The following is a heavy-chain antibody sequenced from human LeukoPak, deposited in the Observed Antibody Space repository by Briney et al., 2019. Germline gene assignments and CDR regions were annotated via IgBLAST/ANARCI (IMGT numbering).Heavy chain of an antibody. D-gene: IGHD3-10*01. CDR3: ASSLLWFGELGSDAFDI. CDR1: GGSFSGYY. V-gene: IGHV4-59*10. J-gene: IGHJ3*02. CDR2: IYTSGST. Sequence: PSETLSLTCAVYGGSFSGYYWSWIRQPAGKGLEWIGRIYTSGSTDYNPSLKSRVTMSVDTSKNQFSLKLSSVTAADTAVYYCASSLLWFGELGSDAFDIWGQGTMVTVSS.